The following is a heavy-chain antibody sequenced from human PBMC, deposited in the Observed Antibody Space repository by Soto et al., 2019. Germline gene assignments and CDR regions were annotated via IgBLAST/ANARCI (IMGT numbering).Heavy chain of an antibody. J-gene: IGHJ4*02. CDR1: GFDFRKYA. CDR2: TSDDGDIQ. D-gene: IGHD5-18*01. CDR3: ARAVDAAMDTLDY. Sequence: GGSLRLSCAASGFDFRKYAMHWVRQSPGKGPEWVAITSDDGDIQYYADSVKGRFTISRDNSKNTLYLQMTTLRSEDAAVYFCARAVDAAMDTLDYWGQGTLVTVSS. V-gene: IGHV3-30-3*01.